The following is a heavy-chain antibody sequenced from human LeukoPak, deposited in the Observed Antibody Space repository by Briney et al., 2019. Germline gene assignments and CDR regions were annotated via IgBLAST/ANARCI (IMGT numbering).Heavy chain of an antibody. CDR2: INPNSGGT. CDR3: ARATGSVDYYYMDV. D-gene: IGHD1-1*01. J-gene: IGHJ6*03. Sequence: ASVKVSCKTSGYTFTGYYMHWVRQAPGQGLEWMGWINPNSGGTNYAQKFQGRVTMTRDTSITTAYMELGRLRSDDTALYYCARATGSVDYYYMDVWGKGTTVTVSS. V-gene: IGHV1-2*02. CDR1: GYTFTGYY.